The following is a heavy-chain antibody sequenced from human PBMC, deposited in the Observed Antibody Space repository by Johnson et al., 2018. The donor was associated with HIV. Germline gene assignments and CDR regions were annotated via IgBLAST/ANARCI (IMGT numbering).Heavy chain of an antibody. D-gene: IGHD2-21*02. CDR2: IYSDGTT. CDR1: GFTFSSYA. CDR3: TRGGGAYCGSDCLRTFDV. Sequence: EVQLVESGGGVVQPGRSLRLSCAASGFTFSSYAMHWVRQAPGKGLEHVSVIYSDGTTYYSDFVKGRFTISRDSSKDTLYLQMNSLRAEDTAVYYCTRGGGAYCGSDCLRTFDVWGQGTVLTVS. V-gene: IGHV3-66*01. J-gene: IGHJ3*01.